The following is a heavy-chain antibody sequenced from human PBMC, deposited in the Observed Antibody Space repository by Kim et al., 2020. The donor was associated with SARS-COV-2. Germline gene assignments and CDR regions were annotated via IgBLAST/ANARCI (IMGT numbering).Heavy chain of an antibody. D-gene: IGHD6-19*01. V-gene: IGHV1-3*01. Sequence: YSPKFQGRVSITRDTSATTAYLELSGLISEDTAVYYCAREAVAGSFDYWGQGSLVTVSS. J-gene: IGHJ4*02. CDR3: AREAVAGSFDY.